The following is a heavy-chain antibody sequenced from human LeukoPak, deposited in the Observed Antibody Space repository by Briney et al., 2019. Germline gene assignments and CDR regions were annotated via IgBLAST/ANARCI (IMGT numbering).Heavy chain of an antibody. V-gene: IGHV4-34*01. CDR1: GGSFSGYH. J-gene: IGHJ4*02. CDR2: INHSGST. D-gene: IGHD3-10*01. CDR3: GREVRIPLRPIDY. Sequence: SETLSLTCAVYGGSFSGYHWSWLRQPPGKGLEWIGEINHSGSTNYNPSLKSRLTISVDTSKNQLFLKLTSVTAADTSVYYCGREVRIPLRPIDYWGQGTLVTVSS.